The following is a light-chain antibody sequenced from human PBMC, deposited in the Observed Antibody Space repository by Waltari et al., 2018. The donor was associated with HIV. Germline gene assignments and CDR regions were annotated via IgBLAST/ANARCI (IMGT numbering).Light chain of an antibody. CDR3: QQFSITPIT. CDR1: TSVLSRRDNNNY. V-gene: IGKV4-1*01. Sequence: DIVVTQSPDSLPVSLGERATINCKSSTSVLSRRDNNNYLAWYQQKPGQPPRLLIYWASIRESGVPDRFSGSGSGTDFTLTISNLQAEDVAVYYCQQFSITPITFGQGTRLEI. J-gene: IGKJ5*01. CDR2: WAS.